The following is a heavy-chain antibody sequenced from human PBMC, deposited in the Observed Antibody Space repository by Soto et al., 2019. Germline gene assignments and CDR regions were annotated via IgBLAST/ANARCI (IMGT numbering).Heavy chain of an antibody. CDR1: GYSFTSYW. CDR3: ARRDSYGYFYFDY. Sequence: PGESLKISCKGSGYSFTSYWIGLVRQMPGKGLEWMGIIYARDFDTKYSPSFQGQVTISADKSISAAYLQWSSLKASDTAMYFCARRDSYGYFYFDYWGQGTLVTVSS. D-gene: IGHD5-18*01. J-gene: IGHJ4*02. V-gene: IGHV5-51*01. CDR2: IYARDFDT.